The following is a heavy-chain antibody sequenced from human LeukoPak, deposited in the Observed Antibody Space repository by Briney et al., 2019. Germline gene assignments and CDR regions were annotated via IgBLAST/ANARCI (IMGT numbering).Heavy chain of an antibody. D-gene: IGHD1-26*01. CDR2: ISSSSSYI. V-gene: IGHV3-21*01. Sequence: GGSLRRSCAASGVTFSSYSMNWVRQAPGKGLEWGSSISSSSSYIYYADSVKGRFTIYRDNAKNSLYLQMNSLRAEDTAVYYCARGRYSGSYLDYWGQGTLVTVSS. CDR3: ARGRYSGSYLDY. J-gene: IGHJ4*02. CDR1: GVTFSSYS.